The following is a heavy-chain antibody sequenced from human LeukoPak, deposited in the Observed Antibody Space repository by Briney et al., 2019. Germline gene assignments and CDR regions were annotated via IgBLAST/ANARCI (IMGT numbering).Heavy chain of an antibody. V-gene: IGHV1-2*02. J-gene: IGHJ4*02. CDR3: ARVLYYYDSSGYYELDY. Sequence: ASVKVSCKTSGYTFTGYYIHWVRQAPGQGLEWMGWINPNSGDTNYAQKFQGRVTMTRDTSISTAYMELSRLRSDDTAVYYCARVLYYYDSSGYYELDYWGQGTLVTVSS. D-gene: IGHD3-22*01. CDR1: GYTFTGYY. CDR2: INPNSGDT.